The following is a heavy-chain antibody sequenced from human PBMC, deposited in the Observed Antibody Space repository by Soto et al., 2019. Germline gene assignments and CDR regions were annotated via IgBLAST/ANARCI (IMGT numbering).Heavy chain of an antibody. Sequence: SETLSLTCTVSGGSIRSGGYFWSLIRQHPGKGLEWIGNIYYSGGTYYNPSLESRVDISVDTSKNECTLKVDSVTVADTAMYCCARFAKEENPKLESWYAFDIWGQGTLVTVSS. V-gene: IGHV4-31*03. J-gene: IGHJ4*02. CDR3: ARFAKEENPKLESWYAFDI. CDR2: IYYSGGT. CDR1: GGSIRSGGYF. D-gene: IGHD6-13*01.